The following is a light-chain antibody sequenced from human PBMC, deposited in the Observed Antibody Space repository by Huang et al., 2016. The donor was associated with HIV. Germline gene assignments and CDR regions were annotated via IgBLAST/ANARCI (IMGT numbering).Light chain of an antibody. CDR2: LGS. J-gene: IGKJ4*01. Sequence: DIVMTQSPLSLPVIPGEPASISCRSSQSLLDSNGYNFLDWYLQKPGQSPQLLIYLGSYRASGVPDRISGRGSGTEFTLKISRVEAEDVGVYYCMQALQTPLTFGGGTKVEIK. V-gene: IGKV2-28*01. CDR3: MQALQTPLT. CDR1: QSLLDSNGYNF.